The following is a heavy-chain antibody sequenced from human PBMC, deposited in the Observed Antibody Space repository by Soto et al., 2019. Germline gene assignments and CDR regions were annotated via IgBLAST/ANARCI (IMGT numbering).Heavy chain of an antibody. J-gene: IGHJ4*02. CDR3: ARIPRYSFPTSDDLDS. V-gene: IGHV1-69*15. D-gene: IGHD5-18*01. CDR2: INPIYPTI. CDR1: GGTFYTYT. Sequence: QVQLVQSGAEVRKPGSSVQVSCKAYGGTFYTYTFSWVRQAPGQGLEWLGSINPIYPTINYAEKFQGRLTVTADGSTNTAYMELNSLTSEDTAVYYCARIPRYSFPTSDDLDSWGQGTLVTVSS.